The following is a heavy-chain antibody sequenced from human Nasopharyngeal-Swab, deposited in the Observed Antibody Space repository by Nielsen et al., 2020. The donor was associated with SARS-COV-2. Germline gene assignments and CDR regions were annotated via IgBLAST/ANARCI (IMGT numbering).Heavy chain of an antibody. V-gene: IGHV3-74*01. D-gene: IGHD3/OR15-3a*01. J-gene: IGHJ5*02. Sequence: GESLKISCAASGFTFSSYWMHWVRQVPGKGLVWVSRINSDGSSTSYADSVKGRFTISRDNAKNTLYLQMNSLRAEDTAVYYCARVGRRGNWFDPWGQGTLVTVSS. CDR2: INSDGSST. CDR3: ARVGRRGNWFDP. CDR1: GFTFSSYW.